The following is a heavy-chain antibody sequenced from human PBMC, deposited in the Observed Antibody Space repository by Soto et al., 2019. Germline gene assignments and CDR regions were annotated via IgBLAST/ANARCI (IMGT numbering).Heavy chain of an antibody. CDR2: IYDSGST. CDR1: GGSISSGGYY. J-gene: IGHJ4*02. CDR3: ASQATGWYPDY. V-gene: IGHV4-31*03. Sequence: QVELQESGPGLVKPSQTLSLTCTVSGGSISSGGYYWSWVRQHPGKGLEWIGYIYDSGSTYYNPSLKSRGTISVDTPKTQFSLKLTSVTAADTAVYYCASQATGWYPDYWGQGTLVTVSS. D-gene: IGHD6-19*01.